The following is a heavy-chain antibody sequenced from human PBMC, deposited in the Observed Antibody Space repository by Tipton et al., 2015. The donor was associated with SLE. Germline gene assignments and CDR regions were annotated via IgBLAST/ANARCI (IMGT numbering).Heavy chain of an antibody. Sequence: QSGAEVKKPGASVKVSCKASGYTFTSYYMHWARQAPGQGLEWMGIINPSGGSTSYAQKFQGRVTMTRDTSTSTVYMELSSLRSEDTAVYYCARDIAAAGTGDDAFDIWGQGTMVTVSS. CDR1: GYTFTSYY. D-gene: IGHD6-13*01. J-gene: IGHJ3*02. CDR3: ARDIAAAGTGDDAFDI. V-gene: IGHV1-46*01. CDR2: INPSGGST.